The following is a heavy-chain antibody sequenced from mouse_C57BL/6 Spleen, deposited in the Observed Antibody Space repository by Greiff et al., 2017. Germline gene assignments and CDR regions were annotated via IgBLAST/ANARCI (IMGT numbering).Heavy chain of an antibody. CDR2: MYPGDGDT. J-gene: IGHJ2*01. CDR3: ARGEGYGNFDY. CDR1: GYAFSSSW. V-gene: IGHV1-82*01. Sequence: QVQLQQSGPELVKPGASVKISCKASGYAFSSSWMNWVKQRPGKGLEWIGRMYPGDGDTNYNGKFKGKATLTADKSSSTAYMQLSSLTSEDSAVYFCARGEGYGNFDYGGQGTTLTVSS. D-gene: IGHD2-2*01.